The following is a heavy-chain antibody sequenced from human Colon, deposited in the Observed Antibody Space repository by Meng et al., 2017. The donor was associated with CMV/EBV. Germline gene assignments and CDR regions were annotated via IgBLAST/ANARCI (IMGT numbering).Heavy chain of an antibody. J-gene: IGHJ4*02. D-gene: IGHD3/OR15-3a*01. CDR3: ARGIPDF. CDR2: MKPNSGDT. Sequence: SVKVSCKASGYPFTSNAINWVRQATGQGREWMGWMKPNSGDTGYAPNFQGRITMTRNTAINTAYMELRSLTNEDTAIYYCARGIPDFWGQGTLVTVSS. CDR1: GYPFTSNA. V-gene: IGHV1-8*01.